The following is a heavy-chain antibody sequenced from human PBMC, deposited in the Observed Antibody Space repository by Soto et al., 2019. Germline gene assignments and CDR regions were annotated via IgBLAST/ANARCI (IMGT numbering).Heavy chain of an antibody. J-gene: IGHJ5*02. CDR2: IYYSGST. D-gene: IGHD1-26*01. Sequence: SETLSLTCTVSGGSMISYYWGWFLQPPGKGLEWIGYIYYSGSTSYNPSLKSRVTISVDRSKNQFSLKLSSVTAADTAVYYCATQEVGGSYVYTFDPWGQGTLVTVSS. CDR3: ATQEVGGSYVYTFDP. CDR1: GGSMISYY. V-gene: IGHV4-59*08.